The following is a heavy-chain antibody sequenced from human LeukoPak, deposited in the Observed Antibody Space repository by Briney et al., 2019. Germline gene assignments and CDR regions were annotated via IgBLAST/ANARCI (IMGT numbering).Heavy chain of an antibody. CDR3: ARELAVRGALPHYGMDV. D-gene: IGHD3-10*01. J-gene: IGHJ6*02. CDR1: GGSVSSGSYY. V-gene: IGHV3-53*01. Sequence: ETLSLTCTVSGGSVSSGSYYWSWIRQPPGKGLEWVSVIYSGGSTYYADSVKGRFTISRDNSKNTLYLQMNSLRAEDTAVYYCARELAVRGALPHYGMDVWGQGTTVTVSS. CDR2: IYSGGST.